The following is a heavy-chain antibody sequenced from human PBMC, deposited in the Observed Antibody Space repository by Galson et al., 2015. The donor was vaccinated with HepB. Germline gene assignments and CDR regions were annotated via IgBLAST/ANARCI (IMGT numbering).Heavy chain of an antibody. Sequence: SLRLSCAASGFTFRSYGMHWVRLAPGKGLEWVAVVSNDESNKYYADSVKGRFTISRDNSKNTLYLQMNSLRAEDTAVYYCAKAGSSGWYYFDYWGQGTLVTVSS. CDR2: VSNDESNK. J-gene: IGHJ4*02. V-gene: IGHV3-30*18. CDR1: GFTFRSYG. CDR3: AKAGSSGWYYFDY. D-gene: IGHD6-19*01.